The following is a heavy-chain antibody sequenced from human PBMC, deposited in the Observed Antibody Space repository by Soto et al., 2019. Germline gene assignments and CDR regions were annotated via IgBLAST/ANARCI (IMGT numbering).Heavy chain of an antibody. CDR2: ISYDGSNK. J-gene: IGHJ4*02. CDR1: GFTFSSYA. Sequence: QVQLVESGGGVVQPGRFLRLSCAASGFTFSSYAMHWVRQAPGKGLEWVAVISYDGSNKYYADSVKGRFTISRDNSKNTLYLQMNSLRAEDTAVYYCASTIFGVVPGIYWGQGTLVTVSS. D-gene: IGHD3-3*01. V-gene: IGHV3-30-3*01. CDR3: ASTIFGVVPGIY.